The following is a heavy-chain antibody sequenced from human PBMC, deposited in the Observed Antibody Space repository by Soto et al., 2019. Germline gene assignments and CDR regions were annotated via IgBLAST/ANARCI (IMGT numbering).Heavy chain of an antibody. CDR2: VSAYNGNT. J-gene: IGHJ4*02. Sequence: QVQLVQSGAEVKKPGASVKVSCKASGYTFISYGISWVRQAPGQGLEWMGWVSAYNGNTNYAQKVQGRVTMTTETATHTAYRELSSLRSDDKSVYYCAKDLEGMAVTGGSYVDYWGQGNLVTVSS. V-gene: IGHV1-18*01. D-gene: IGHD6-19*01. CDR1: GYTFISYG. CDR3: AKDLEGMAVTGGSYVDY.